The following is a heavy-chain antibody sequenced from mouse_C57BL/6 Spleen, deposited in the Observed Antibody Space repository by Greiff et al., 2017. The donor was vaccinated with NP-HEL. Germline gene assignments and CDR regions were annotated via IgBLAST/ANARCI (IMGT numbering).Heavy chain of an antibody. V-gene: IGHV5-16*01. CDR1: GFTFSDYY. CDR3: ARTYYYYLDY. J-gene: IGHJ2*01. Sequence: DVKLVESEGGLVQPGSSMKLSCTASGFTFSDYYMAWVRQVPEKGLEWVANINYDGSSTYYLDSLKSRFIISRDNAKNILYLQMSSLKSEDTATYYCARTYYYYLDYWGQGTTLTVSS. D-gene: IGHD1-1*01. CDR2: INYDGSST.